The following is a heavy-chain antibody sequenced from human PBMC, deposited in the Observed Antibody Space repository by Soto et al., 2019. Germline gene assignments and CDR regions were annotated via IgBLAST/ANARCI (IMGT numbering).Heavy chain of an antibody. J-gene: IGHJ4*02. CDR2: ISSSSSYI. CDR1: GFTFSSYS. V-gene: IGHV3-21*01. CDR3: ARARREIEPYSSGAAT. Sequence: GGSLRLSCAASGFTFSSYSMNWVRQAPGKGLEWVSSISSSSSYIYYADSVKGRFTISRDNAKNSLYLQMNSLRAEDTAVYYCARARREIEPYSSGAATWGQGTLVTVSS. D-gene: IGHD3-22*01.